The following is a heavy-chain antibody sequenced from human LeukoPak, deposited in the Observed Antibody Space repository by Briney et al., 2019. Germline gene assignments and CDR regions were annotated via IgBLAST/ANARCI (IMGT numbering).Heavy chain of an antibody. V-gene: IGHV1-8*02. CDR1: GYTFTGYY. Sequence: ASVKVSCKASGYTFTGYYMHWVRQATGQGLEWMGWMNPNSGNTGYAQKFQGRVTMTRNTSISTAYMELSSLRSEDTAVYYCARGVRYFDWLHLYYYYYYMDVWGKGTTVTISS. D-gene: IGHD3-9*01. CDR3: ARGVRYFDWLHLYYYYYYMDV. J-gene: IGHJ6*03. CDR2: MNPNSGNT.